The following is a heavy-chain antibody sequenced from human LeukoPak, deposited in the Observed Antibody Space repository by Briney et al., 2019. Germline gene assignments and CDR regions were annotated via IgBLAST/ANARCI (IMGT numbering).Heavy chain of an antibody. CDR1: GYTFTSYD. CDR2: MNPNSGNT. D-gene: IGHD3-16*01. CDR3: ARDFDYVWGRSEYYFDY. V-gene: IGHV1-8*01. J-gene: IGHJ4*02. Sequence: GASVKVSCKASGYTFTSYDINWVRQATGQGLEGMGWMNPNSGNTGYAQKFQARVTMPRTTSRSTAYMELSSMRSEDTAVYYCARDFDYVWGRSEYYFDYWGQGTLVTVSS.